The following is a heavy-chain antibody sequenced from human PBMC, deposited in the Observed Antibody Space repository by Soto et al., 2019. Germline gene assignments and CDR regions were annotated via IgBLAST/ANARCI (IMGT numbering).Heavy chain of an antibody. Sequence: DVQLVESGGGVVQPGGSLRLSCAASGLSFNIYWMHWVRQVPGKGLVWLARINSDGSHTIYVDSVKGRFTISRDNAKKKVFLQMDSLIDEDTGVYYCAGGMAGLYVWGQGTTVTVSS. V-gene: IGHV3-74*01. CDR1: GLSFNIYW. J-gene: IGHJ6*02. CDR2: INSDGSHT. CDR3: AGGMAGLYV.